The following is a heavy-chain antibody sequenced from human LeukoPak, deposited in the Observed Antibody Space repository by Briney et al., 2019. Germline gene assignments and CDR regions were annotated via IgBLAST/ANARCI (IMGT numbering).Heavy chain of an antibody. J-gene: IGHJ3*02. D-gene: IGHD2-2*01. CDR3: ARDGLRSCTSASCYPGEDAFDI. V-gene: IGHV7-4-1*02. CDR1: GYTINSYA. Sequence: LGASVKVSCKASGYTINSYAMNWVRQAPGQGLEWMAWINTNTGNPTYAQGFTGRFVFSLDTSISTAYLHISGLKAEDTAVYYCARDGLRSCTSASCYPGEDAFDIWGQGTMVTVSS. CDR2: INTNTGNP.